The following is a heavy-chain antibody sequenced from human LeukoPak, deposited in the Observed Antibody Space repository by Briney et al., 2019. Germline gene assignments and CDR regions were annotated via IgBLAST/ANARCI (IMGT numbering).Heavy chain of an antibody. Sequence: GGSLRLSCAASGFTFSSYAMSWVRQAPGKGLEWVSVISGSGGSTYYADSVKGRFTISRDNSKNTLYLQMNSLRAEDTAVYYCAKPLWFGETDYNYYYYGMDVWRQGTTVTVSS. CDR1: GFTFSSYA. J-gene: IGHJ6*02. CDR2: ISGSGGST. V-gene: IGHV3-23*01. CDR3: AKPLWFGETDYNYYYYGMDV. D-gene: IGHD3-10*01.